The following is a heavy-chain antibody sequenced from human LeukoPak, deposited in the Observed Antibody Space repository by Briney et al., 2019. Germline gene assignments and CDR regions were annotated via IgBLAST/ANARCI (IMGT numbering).Heavy chain of an antibody. CDR3: ARDRITIFGVVLPRAFDI. CDR2: INPSGGST. Sequence: ASVKVSCKASGYTFTSYYMHWVRQAPGQGLEWMGIINPSGGSTSYAQKFQGRVTMTRDTSTSTVYMALSSLRSEDTAAYSCARDRITIFGVVLPRAFDIWGQGTMVTVSS. CDR1: GYTFTSYY. D-gene: IGHD3-3*01. V-gene: IGHV1-46*01. J-gene: IGHJ3*02.